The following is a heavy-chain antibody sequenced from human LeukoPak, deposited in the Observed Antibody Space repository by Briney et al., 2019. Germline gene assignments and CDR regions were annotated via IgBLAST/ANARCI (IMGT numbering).Heavy chain of an antibody. CDR2: ISSSSSYI. CDR3: ARSRADSGYDAFDI. V-gene: IGHV3-21*01. J-gene: IGHJ3*02. D-gene: IGHD3-22*01. CDR1: GFTFSSYT. Sequence: MPGGSLRLSCAASGFTFSSYTLNWVRQAPGKGLEWVSSISSSSSYIYYADSVKGRFTISRDNAKNSLYLQMNSLRAEDTAVYYCARSRADSGYDAFDIWGQGTMVTVSS.